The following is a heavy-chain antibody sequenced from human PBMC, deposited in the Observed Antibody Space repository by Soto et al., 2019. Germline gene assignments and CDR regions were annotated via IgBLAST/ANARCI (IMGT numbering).Heavy chain of an antibody. D-gene: IGHD4-17*01. CDR2: ISSRSGST. J-gene: IGHJ2*01. CDR1: GFTFSSYA. Sequence: EVQLLESGGGLVQPGGSLRLSCAASGFTFSSYAMSWVRQAPGKGLEWVSAISSRSGSTYYADSVKGRFTISRDNSKNTLYLQMNSLRAEDTAVYSCAKAATVTTSAWYFDLWGRGTLITVSS. CDR3: AKAATVTTSAWYFDL. V-gene: IGHV3-23*01.